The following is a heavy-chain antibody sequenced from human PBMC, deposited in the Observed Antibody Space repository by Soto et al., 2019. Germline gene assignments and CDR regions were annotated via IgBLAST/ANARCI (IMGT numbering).Heavy chain of an antibody. CDR3: ARVKFGELFFFDY. J-gene: IGHJ4*02. V-gene: IGHV4-59*01. D-gene: IGHD3-10*01. CDR2: IYYSGST. Sequence: SETLSLTCTVSGGSISSYYWSWIRQPPGKGLEWIGYIYYSGSTNYNPSLKSRVTISVDTSKNQFSLKLSSVTAADTAVYYRARVKFGELFFFDYWGQGTLVTVSS. CDR1: GGSISSYY.